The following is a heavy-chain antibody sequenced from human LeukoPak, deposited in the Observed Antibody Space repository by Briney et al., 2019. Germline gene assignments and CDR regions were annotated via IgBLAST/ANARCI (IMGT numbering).Heavy chain of an antibody. CDR3: ARDRYDILTGYYRNYYFDY. D-gene: IGHD3-9*01. Sequence: SVKVSCKASGGTFSSYAISWVRQAPGQGLEWMGGIIPIFGTANYAQKFQGRVTITTDESTSTAYMELSSLRSEDTAVYYCARDRYDILTGYYRNYYFDYWGQGTLVTVSS. CDR1: GGTFSSYA. CDR2: IIPIFGTA. J-gene: IGHJ4*02. V-gene: IGHV1-69*05.